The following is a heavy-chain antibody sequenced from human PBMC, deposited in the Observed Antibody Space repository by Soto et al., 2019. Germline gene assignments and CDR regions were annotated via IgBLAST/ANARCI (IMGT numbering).Heavy chain of an antibody. CDR3: AKALLKRYTEAFDI. J-gene: IGHJ3*02. CDR2: IRWHSGSI. CDR1: GFTFDEYA. V-gene: IGHV3-9*01. Sequence: EVQLVESGGGLVQPGRSLRLSCAASGFTFDEYAMHWVRQAPGKGLEWVSGIRWHSGSIGYADSVKGRFTISRDNAKSSLYLQMNSLIAEDTALYYCAKALLKRYTEAFDIWGQGTMVTVSS. D-gene: IGHD1-26*01.